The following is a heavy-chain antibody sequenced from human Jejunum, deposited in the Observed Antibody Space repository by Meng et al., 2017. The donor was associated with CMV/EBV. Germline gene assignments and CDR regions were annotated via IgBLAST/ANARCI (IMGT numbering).Heavy chain of an antibody. V-gene: IGHV4-39*07. CDR3: ARVLHYDFWSGSYTRGHYFDY. CDR1: SSYN. D-gene: IGHD3-3*01. J-gene: IGHJ4*02. CDR2: IYYSGST. Sequence: SSYNWGWVRQPPGKGLEWIGSIYYSGSTYDSPSLKSRVTISVDRSTNQFSLKLNSVTAADTAVYYCARVLHYDFWSGSYTRGHYFDYWGLGTLVTVSS.